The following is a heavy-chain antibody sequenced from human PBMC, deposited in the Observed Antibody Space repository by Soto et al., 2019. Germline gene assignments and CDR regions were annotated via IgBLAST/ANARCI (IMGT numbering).Heavy chain of an antibody. D-gene: IGHD4-17*01. Sequence: QVKLVESGGGVVQPGRSLRLSCAASGFTFSSYAMHWVRQAPGKGLEWVAVISYDGSNKYYADSVKGRFTISRDNSKNTLYLQMNSLRAEDTAVYYCGSGPQSTVTTLNFDYWGQGTLVTVSS. CDR2: ISYDGSNK. V-gene: IGHV3-30-3*01. J-gene: IGHJ4*02. CDR1: GFTFSSYA. CDR3: GSGPQSTVTTLNFDY.